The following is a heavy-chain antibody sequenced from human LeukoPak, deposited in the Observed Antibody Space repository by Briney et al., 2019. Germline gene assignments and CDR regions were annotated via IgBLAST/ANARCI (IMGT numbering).Heavy chain of an antibody. Sequence: SETLCLTCTVSGGSISSYYWSWVRQPPGKGLEWIGYIYTSGGTNYNPSLKSRVTTSVDTSKNQFSLKLSSLTAADMAVYYWARHLRVCSSTSCYYCYYYKDVWGKGTTVTVSS. CDR1: GGSISSYY. CDR2: IYTSGGT. J-gene: IGHJ6*03. D-gene: IGHD2-2*01. V-gene: IGHV4-4*09. CDR3: ARHLRVCSSTSCYYCYYYKDV.